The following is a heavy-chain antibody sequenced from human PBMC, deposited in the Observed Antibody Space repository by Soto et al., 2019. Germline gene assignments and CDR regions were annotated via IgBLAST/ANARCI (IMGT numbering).Heavy chain of an antibody. CDR3: AKNGYDFWSGYSTYYYGMDV. D-gene: IGHD3-3*01. CDR1: GFTFSSYA. V-gene: IGHV3-23*01. Sequence: EVQLLESGGGLVQPGGSLRLSCAASGFTFSSYAMSWVRQAPGKGLEWVSAISGSGGSTYYADSVKGRFTISRDNSKNPLYLQMNSLRAEDTAVYYCAKNGYDFWSGYSTYYYGMDVWGQGTTVTVSS. CDR2: ISGSGGST. J-gene: IGHJ6*02.